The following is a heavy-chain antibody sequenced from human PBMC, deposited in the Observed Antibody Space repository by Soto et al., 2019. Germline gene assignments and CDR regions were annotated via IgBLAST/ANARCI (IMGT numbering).Heavy chain of an antibody. CDR2: IYYSGST. D-gene: IGHD6-19*01. V-gene: IGHV4-39*01. Sequence: SETLSLTCTVSGGSISSSSYYWGWIRQPPGKGLEWIGSIYYSGSTYYNPSLKSRVTISVDTSKNQFSLKLSSVTAADTAVYYCARQFKGTSIAVNWFDPWGQGTLVTVSS. CDR1: GGSISSSSYY. CDR3: ARQFKGTSIAVNWFDP. J-gene: IGHJ5*02.